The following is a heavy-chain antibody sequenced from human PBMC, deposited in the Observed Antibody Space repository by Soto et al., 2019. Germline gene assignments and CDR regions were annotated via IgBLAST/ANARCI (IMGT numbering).Heavy chain of an antibody. CDR3: ASTGRDIVVVPAAIFYYGMDV. Sequence: GESLKISCKGSGYSFTSYWISWVRQMPGKGLEWMGRIDPSDSYTNYSPSFQGHVTISADKPISTAYLQWSSLKASDTAMYYCASTGRDIVVVPAAIFYYGMDVWGQGTTVTVSS. CDR1: GYSFTSYW. D-gene: IGHD2-2*01. V-gene: IGHV5-10-1*01. CDR2: IDPSDSYT. J-gene: IGHJ6*02.